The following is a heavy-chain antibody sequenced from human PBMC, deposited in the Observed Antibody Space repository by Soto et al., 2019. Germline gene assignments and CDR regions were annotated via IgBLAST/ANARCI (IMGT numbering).Heavy chain of an antibody. CDR2: IKPNGSEK. CDR1: GFIFSDYW. J-gene: IGHJ4*02. V-gene: IGHV3-7*01. D-gene: IGHD6-13*01. Sequence: EVQLVESGGGLVQPGGSLSLSCAASGFIFSDYWMSWVRQAPGKGLEWVANIKPNGSEKYYVDSVKGRFTISRDNAEDLLYVQMNSLSADDTAVYYCARGKSSRYFDYLGQGALVTVSS. CDR3: ARGKSSRYFDY.